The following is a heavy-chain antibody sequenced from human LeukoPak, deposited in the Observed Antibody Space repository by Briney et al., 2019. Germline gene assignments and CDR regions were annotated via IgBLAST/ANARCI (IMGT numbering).Heavy chain of an antibody. V-gene: IGHV3-74*01. CDR2: INNEETAA. D-gene: IGHD1-26*01. J-gene: IGHJ3*02. Sequence: GGSLRLSCAASGFTFSTYWMHWVRQAPGKGLVWVSRINNEETAANYADSVQGRFTISRDNANNMLYLQIDSLRAEDTAVYYCARESTVGPIQTDALDIWGQGTMVTVSS. CDR3: ARESTVGPIQTDALDI. CDR1: GFTFSTYW.